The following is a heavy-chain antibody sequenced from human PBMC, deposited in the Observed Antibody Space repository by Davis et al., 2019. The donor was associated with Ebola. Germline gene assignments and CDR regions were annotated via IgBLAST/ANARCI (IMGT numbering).Heavy chain of an antibody. CDR1: GFTFDDYA. Sequence: SLKISCAASGFTFDDYAMHWVRQAPGKGLEWVSGISWNSGSIAYADSVKGRFTISRDNAKNSLYLQMNSLRTEDTAFYYCAKGGGASYYYAMDVWGKGTTLTVSS. V-gene: IGHV3-9*01. CDR3: AKGGGASYYYAMDV. J-gene: IGHJ6*04. CDR2: ISWNSGSI.